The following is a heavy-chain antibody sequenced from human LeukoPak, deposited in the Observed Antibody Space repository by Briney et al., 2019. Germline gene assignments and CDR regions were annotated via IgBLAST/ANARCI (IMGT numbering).Heavy chain of an antibody. CDR2: IYPDDSDI. Sequence: GESLKISCKASRYSFSSYCIGWVRQIPGKGLELMGVIYPDDSDIGYSPSFQGQVTISADKSISTAYLQWSSLKASDTAIYFCARRKLAASAPFFAFDIWGQGTMVTVSS. D-gene: IGHD6-6*01. CDR3: ARRKLAASAPFFAFDI. CDR1: RYSFSSYC. V-gene: IGHV5-51*01. J-gene: IGHJ3*02.